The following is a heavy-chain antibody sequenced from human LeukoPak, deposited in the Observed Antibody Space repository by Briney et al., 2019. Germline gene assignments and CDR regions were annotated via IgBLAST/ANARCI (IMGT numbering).Heavy chain of an antibody. J-gene: IGHJ4*02. CDR3: ATDQSGADY. Sequence: GGSLRLSCAASGFTFSNYAMSWVRQAPGKGLEWVSTISGGGDGPYYADSVKGRFTISRDNSKNTLYLQMNSLRAEDTAVYYCATDQSGADYWCQGTLVTVSS. CDR2: ISGGGDGP. D-gene: IGHD1-1*01. V-gene: IGHV3-23*01. CDR1: GFTFSNYA.